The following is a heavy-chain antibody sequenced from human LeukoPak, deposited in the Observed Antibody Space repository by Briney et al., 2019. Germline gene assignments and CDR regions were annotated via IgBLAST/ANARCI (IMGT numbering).Heavy chain of an antibody. CDR1: GGSFSGYY. Sequence: SETLSLTCAVYGGSFSGYYWSWIRQPPGKGLEWIGEINHSGSTNYNPSLKSRVTISVDTSKNQFSLKLSSVTAADTAVYYCARSDYGDYGYYFDYWGQGTLVTVSS. CDR2: INHSGST. V-gene: IGHV4-34*01. J-gene: IGHJ4*02. CDR3: ARSDYGDYGYYFDY. D-gene: IGHD4-17*01.